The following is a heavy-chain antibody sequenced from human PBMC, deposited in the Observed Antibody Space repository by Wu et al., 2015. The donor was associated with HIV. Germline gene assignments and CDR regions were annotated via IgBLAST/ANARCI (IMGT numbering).Heavy chain of an antibody. D-gene: IGHD3-10*01. J-gene: IGHJ4*02. Sequence: QVQLVQSGVEVKKPGASVKVSCKASGYTFTSHGISWVRQAPGQGLEWMGWISAYSGNTKYAQKLQGRVTMTTDTSTSSAYMELRSLRSDDTAVYYCARSNVLLWFGELLGFDYWGQGTLVTVSS. CDR3: ARSNVLLWFGELLGFDY. CDR2: ISAYSGNT. CDR1: GYTFTSHG. V-gene: IGHV1-18*01.